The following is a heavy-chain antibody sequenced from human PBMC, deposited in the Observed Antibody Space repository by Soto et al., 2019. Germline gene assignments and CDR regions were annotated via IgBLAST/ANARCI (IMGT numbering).Heavy chain of an antibody. J-gene: IGHJ5*02. CDR3: ARVAGYCSGGSCYSRYLPYNWFDP. V-gene: IGHV4-34*01. Sequence: QVQLQQWGAGLLKPSETLSLTCAVYGGSFSGYYWSWIRQPPGKGLEWIGEINHSGSTNYNPSLKSRVTISVDPSKNQFALKLSSVTAADTAVYYCARVAGYCSGGSCYSRYLPYNWFDPWGQGTLVTVSS. CDR1: GGSFSGYY. CDR2: INHSGST. D-gene: IGHD2-15*01.